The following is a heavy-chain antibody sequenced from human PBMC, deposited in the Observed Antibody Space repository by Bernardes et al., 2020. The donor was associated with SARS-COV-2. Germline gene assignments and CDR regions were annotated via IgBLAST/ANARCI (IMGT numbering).Heavy chain of an antibody. CDR2: ISSDGGNK. Sequence: GGSLRLSCSASGFTFSSFSMHWVRQAPGKGLEYVSGISSDGGNKQYADSVEDRFTISRDNSKDTLYLQLTSLRLEDTAVYYCVKADYKFFWPSSGWGWHCFDSWGQGSLLTVSS. V-gene: IGHV3-64D*06. CDR3: VKADYKFFWPSSGWGWHCFDS. CDR1: GFTFSSFS. J-gene: IGHJ4*02. D-gene: IGHD6-19*01.